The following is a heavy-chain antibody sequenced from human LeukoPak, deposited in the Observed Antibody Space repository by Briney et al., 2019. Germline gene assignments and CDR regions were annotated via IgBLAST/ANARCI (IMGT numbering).Heavy chain of an antibody. CDR1: GVSISSSNW. D-gene: IGHD3-22*01. Sequence: SETLSLTCAVSGVSISSSNWWSWVRQPPGKGLEWIGEIYHSGSTNYNPSLKSRVTISVDKSKNQFSLKLSSATAADTAVYYCARDSYYYDSSGYYGPVYFDYWGQGTLVTVSS. CDR3: ARDSYYYDSSGYYGPVYFDY. CDR2: IYHSGST. J-gene: IGHJ4*02. V-gene: IGHV4-4*02.